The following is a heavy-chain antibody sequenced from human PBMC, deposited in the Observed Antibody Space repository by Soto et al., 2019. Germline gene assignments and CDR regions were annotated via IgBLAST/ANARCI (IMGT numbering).Heavy chain of an antibody. CDR2: ISSSSSYI. CDR1: GFTFSSYS. D-gene: IGHD5-12*01. CDR3: ARAGDIVATTYYYYYYYMDV. V-gene: IGHV3-21*01. Sequence: GGSLRLSCAASGFTFSSYSMNWVRQAPGKGLEWVSSISSSSSYIYYADSVKGRFTISRDNAKNSLYLQMNSLRAEDTAVYYCARAGDIVATTYYYYYYYMDVWGKGTTVTVSS. J-gene: IGHJ6*03.